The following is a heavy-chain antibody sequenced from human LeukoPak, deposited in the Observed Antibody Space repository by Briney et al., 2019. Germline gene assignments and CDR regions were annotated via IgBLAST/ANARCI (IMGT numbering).Heavy chain of an antibody. CDR3: ARDAVVAATRDAFDI. V-gene: IGHV4-30-2*01. CDR2: IYHSGST. CDR1: GGSTSSGGYY. J-gene: IGHJ3*02. Sequence: SETLSLTCTVSGGSTSSGGYYWSWIRQPPGKGLEWIGYIYHSGSTYYNPSLKSRVTISVDRSKNQFSLKLSSVTAADTAVYYCARDAVVAATRDAFDIWGQGTMVTVSS. D-gene: IGHD2-15*01.